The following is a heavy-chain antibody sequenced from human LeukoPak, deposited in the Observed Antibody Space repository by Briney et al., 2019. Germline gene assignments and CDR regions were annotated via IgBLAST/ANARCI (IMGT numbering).Heavy chain of an antibody. V-gene: IGHV3-74*01. CDR1: GFTFSSYW. CDR2: IKSDGSIT. Sequence: GGSLRLSCAASGFTFSSYWMHWVRQAPGKGLVWVSRIKSDGSITTYTDSVKGRFTISRDNAKNTVSLQMNSLRAEDTAVYFCASEYRSSWSYYFDHWGQGDLV. D-gene: IGHD6-13*01. CDR3: ASEYRSSWSYYFDH. J-gene: IGHJ4*02.